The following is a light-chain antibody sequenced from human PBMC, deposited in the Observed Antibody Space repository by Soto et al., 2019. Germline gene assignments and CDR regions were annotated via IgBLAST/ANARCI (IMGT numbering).Light chain of an antibody. Sequence: DIQMTQSPSSLSASVGDRVTITCRASQNIRRYLNWYQQKQGKAPTLLIYATSSLQSGVPSRFSGSGSGADFTLTISSLQPEDFATYYCHQTSNIPFTFGGGTKVEN. CDR3: HQTSNIPFT. CDR2: ATS. CDR1: QNIRRY. J-gene: IGKJ4*01. V-gene: IGKV1-39*01.